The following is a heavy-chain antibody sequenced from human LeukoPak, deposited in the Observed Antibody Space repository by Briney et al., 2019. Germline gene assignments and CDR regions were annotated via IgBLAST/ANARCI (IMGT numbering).Heavy chain of an antibody. Sequence: GGSLRPSCAASGFTLSSYAMSWVRQARGKGLEWVSAISGSGGSTYYADSVKGRFTISRDNSKNTLYLQMNSLRAEDTAVYYCAKPIGYSGYDSSYWGQGTLVTVSS. V-gene: IGHV3-23*01. J-gene: IGHJ4*02. CDR1: GFTLSSYA. CDR3: AKPIGYSGYDSSY. D-gene: IGHD5-12*01. CDR2: ISGSGGST.